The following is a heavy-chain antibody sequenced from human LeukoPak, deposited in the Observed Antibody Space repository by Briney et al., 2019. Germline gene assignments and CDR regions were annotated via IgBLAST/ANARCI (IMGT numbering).Heavy chain of an antibody. CDR1: GGTFSSFA. Sequence: SVKDSCKASGGTFSSFAISWVRQAPGQGLEWMGGIIPVLGTAKNAQKFQGRVTIITDESTRTAYMELSSLRSEDTAVYYCARNPFREHSTSWNNWFDPWGQGTLVTVSS. V-gene: IGHV1-69*05. J-gene: IGHJ5*02. D-gene: IGHD6-13*01. CDR2: IIPVLGTA. CDR3: ARNPFREHSTSWNNWFDP.